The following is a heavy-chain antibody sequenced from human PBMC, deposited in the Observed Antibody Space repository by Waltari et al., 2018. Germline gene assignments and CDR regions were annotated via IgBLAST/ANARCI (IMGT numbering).Heavy chain of an antibody. D-gene: IGHD1-26*01. Sequence: EVQLVESGGGLVQPGGSLRLSCAASGFTFSSYWMHWVRQAPGKGLVWVSRINTDGSSTSDADSVKGRFTISRDNAKNTLYLQMNSLRAEDTAVYYCARGSGGYYYMDVWGKGTTVTVSS. CDR1: GFTFSSYW. CDR2: INTDGSST. J-gene: IGHJ6*03. CDR3: ARGSGGYYYMDV. V-gene: IGHV3-74*01.